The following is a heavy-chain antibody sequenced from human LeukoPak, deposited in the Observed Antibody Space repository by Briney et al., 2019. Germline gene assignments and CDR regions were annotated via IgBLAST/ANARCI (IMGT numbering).Heavy chain of an antibody. J-gene: IGHJ4*02. D-gene: IGHD3-16*01. CDR1: EFTFSDYW. V-gene: IGHV3-7*01. Sequence: PGGSLRLSCAASEFTFSDYWMSWVRQAPGKGPEWVANIKKDGSEEHYVDSVKGRFTVSRDNAKNSLYLQMNSLRAEDTAVYYCARDSRLGGYFDYWGQGTLVTVSS. CDR2: IKKDGSEE. CDR3: ARDSRLGGYFDY.